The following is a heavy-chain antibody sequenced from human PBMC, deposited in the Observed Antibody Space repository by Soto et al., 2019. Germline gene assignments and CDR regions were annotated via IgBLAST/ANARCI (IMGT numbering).Heavy chain of an antibody. CDR2: NSAYNGNT. V-gene: IGHV1-18*01. CDR3: ARDPQWPPDRY. J-gene: IGHJ4*02. Sequence: QVQLVQSGAEVKKPGASVKVSCKASGYTFTSYGISWVRQAPGQGLEWMGWNSAYNGNTNYAQMLQGGGTMTTDTATSTAYMELRSLRTDDTAVYYCARDPQWPPDRYWGEGTLVTVSS. D-gene: IGHD6-19*01. CDR1: GYTFTSYG.